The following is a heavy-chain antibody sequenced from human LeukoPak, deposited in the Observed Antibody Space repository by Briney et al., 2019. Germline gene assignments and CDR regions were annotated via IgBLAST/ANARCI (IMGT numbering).Heavy chain of an antibody. J-gene: IGHJ4*02. Sequence: PGGSLRLSCAASGFTFSSYDMHWVRQPTGKGLEWVSTIGAAGDTYYPGSVKGRFTISRENAKNSLYLQMNSLRAEDTAVYYCARGAPYYYDSSGYNFDYWGQGTLVTVSS. CDR3: ARGAPYYYDSSGYNFDY. V-gene: IGHV3-13*04. CDR1: GFTFSSYD. D-gene: IGHD3-22*01. CDR2: IGAAGDT.